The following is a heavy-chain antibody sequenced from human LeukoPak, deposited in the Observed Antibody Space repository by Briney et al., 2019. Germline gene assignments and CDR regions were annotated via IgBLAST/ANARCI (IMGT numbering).Heavy chain of an antibody. V-gene: IGHV3-23*01. CDR2: ISGSGGST. CDR3: AKDEMATIPYYYGMDV. CDR1: GFTFSSYA. D-gene: IGHD5-24*01. Sequence: GGSLRLSCAASGFTFSSYAMSWVRQAPGKGLEWVSAISGSGGSTYYADSVKGRFTISRDNSKNTLYLQMNSLRAEDTAVYYCAKDEMATIPYYYGMDVWGQGTTVTVSS. J-gene: IGHJ6*02.